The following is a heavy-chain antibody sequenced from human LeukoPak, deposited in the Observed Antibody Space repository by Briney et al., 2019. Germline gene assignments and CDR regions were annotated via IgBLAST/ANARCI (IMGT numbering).Heavy chain of an antibody. J-gene: IGHJ6*03. D-gene: IGHD3-3*01. Sequence: SETLSLTCTVSGGSISSYYWSWIRQPPGKGLEWIGYIYYSGSTNYNPSLKSRVTISVDTSKNQFSLKLSSVTAADTAVYYCATHQYDFWSGYQASQPLAHYYYMDVWGKGTTVTVSS. CDR2: IYYSGST. CDR3: ATHQYDFWSGYQASQPLAHYYYMDV. V-gene: IGHV4-59*01. CDR1: GGSISSYY.